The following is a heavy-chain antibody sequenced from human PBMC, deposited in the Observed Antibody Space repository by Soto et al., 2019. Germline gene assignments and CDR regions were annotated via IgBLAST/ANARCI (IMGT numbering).Heavy chain of an antibody. CDR2: IYYSGST. D-gene: IGHD6-13*01. Sequence: SETLSLSCTGSDGSVSSGSYFWSWIRQPPWKGLEWIGYIYYSGSTNDNPSLMSQATISVDTSKNQFSPKLSSVTAADTAEYYFARDGYSSSWYGNGAFDIWGQGTMVT. V-gene: IGHV4-61*01. CDR3: ARDGYSSSWYGNGAFDI. CDR1: DGSVSSGSYF. J-gene: IGHJ3*02.